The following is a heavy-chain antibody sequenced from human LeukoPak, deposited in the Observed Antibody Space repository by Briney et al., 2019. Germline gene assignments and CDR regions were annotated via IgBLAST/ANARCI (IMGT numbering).Heavy chain of an antibody. CDR1: GGSFSGYY. D-gene: IGHD3-22*01. CDR2: INHSGST. Sequence: SKTLSLTCAVYGGSFSGYYWSWIRQPPGKGLEWIGEINHSGSTDYNPSLKSRVTMSVDTSKNQFSLKVTSVTAADTAVYYCASDSFYESGGYFYYWGQGTPVTVSS. J-gene: IGHJ4*02. CDR3: ASDSFYESGGYFYY. V-gene: IGHV4-34*01.